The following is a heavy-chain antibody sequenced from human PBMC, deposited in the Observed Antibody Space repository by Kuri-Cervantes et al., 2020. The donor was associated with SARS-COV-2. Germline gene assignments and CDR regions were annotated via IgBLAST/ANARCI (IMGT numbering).Heavy chain of an antibody. V-gene: IGHV3-13*04. J-gene: IGHJ4*02. CDR1: GFTFSSYD. CDR2: IGTAGDT. CDR3: APRGEGSGFDY. Sequence: GESLKISCAASGFTFSSYDMHWVRQATGKGLEWVSAIGTAGDTYYPGSVKGRFTISRENAKNSLYLQMNSLRAEDTAVYYCAPRGEGSGFDYWGQGTLVTVSS. D-gene: IGHD3-16*01.